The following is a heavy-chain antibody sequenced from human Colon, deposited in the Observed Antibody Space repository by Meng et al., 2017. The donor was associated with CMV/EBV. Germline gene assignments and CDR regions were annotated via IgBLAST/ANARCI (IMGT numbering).Heavy chain of an antibody. D-gene: IGHD6-6*01. CDR2: INSDGSST. CDR1: GFTFSSYS. V-gene: IGHV3-74*01. CDR3: AREGGGTIAPRDLDY. Sequence: GGSLRLSCAASGFTFSSYSMNWVRQAPGKGLVWVSRINSDGSSTSYADSVKGRFTISRDNAKNTLYLQMNSLRAEDTAVYYCAREGGGTIAPRDLDYWGQGTLVTVSS. J-gene: IGHJ4*02.